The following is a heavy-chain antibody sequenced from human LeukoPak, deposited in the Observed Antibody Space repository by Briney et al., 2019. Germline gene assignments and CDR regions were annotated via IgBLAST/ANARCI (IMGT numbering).Heavy chain of an antibody. V-gene: IGHV3-21*01. CDR2: INSDSRLM. D-gene: IGHD3-16*01. Sequence: GGSLRLSCAGSGLTVSSNDMTWVRQAPAKGLEWVSSINSDSRLMYYAESVKGRFTISRDNARNSLYLQLNSLRAEDTAVYFCVRDLFDDYSLDYWGQGTLVTVSS. CDR1: GLTVSSND. J-gene: IGHJ4*02. CDR3: VRDLFDDYSLDY.